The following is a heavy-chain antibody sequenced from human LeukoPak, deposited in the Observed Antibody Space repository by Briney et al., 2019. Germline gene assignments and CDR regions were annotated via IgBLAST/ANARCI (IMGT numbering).Heavy chain of an antibody. CDR1: GFTVSSNY. V-gene: IGHV3-66*01. CDR3: ARGTYSSGWGRNYYYGMDV. Sequence: PGGSLRLSCAASGFTVSSNYMSWVRQAPGKGLEWVSVIYSGGSTYYADSVKGRFTISRDNSKNTLYLQMNSLRAEDTAVYYCARGTYSSGWGRNYYYGMDVWGQGTTVTVSS. J-gene: IGHJ6*02. CDR2: IYSGGST. D-gene: IGHD6-19*01.